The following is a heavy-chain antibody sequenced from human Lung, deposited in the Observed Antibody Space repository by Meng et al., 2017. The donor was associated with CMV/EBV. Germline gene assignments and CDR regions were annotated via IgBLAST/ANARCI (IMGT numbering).Heavy chain of an antibody. CDR1: GGSISSSSYY. D-gene: IGHD3-3*01. J-gene: IGHJ4*02. CDR3: ARGNYYDFWSGYGAPPPPRLPPHDFDY. CDR2: IYYSGST. Sequence: GSLRLSCTVSGGSISSSSYYWGWIRQPPGKGLEWIGGIYYSGSTYYNPSLKSRVTISVDTSKNQFSLKLSSVTAADTAVYYCARGNYYDFWSGYGAPPPPRLPPHDFDYWGRGTLVTVSS. V-gene: IGHV4-39*07.